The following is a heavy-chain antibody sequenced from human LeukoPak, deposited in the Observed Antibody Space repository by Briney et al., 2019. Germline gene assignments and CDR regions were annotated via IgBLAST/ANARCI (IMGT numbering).Heavy chain of an antibody. Sequence: GGSLRLSCAASGFTFSSYAMSWVRQAPGKGLEWVSAISGSGGSTYYADSVKGRFTISRDNSKSTLYLQMNSLRAEDTAVYYCARALEGDFWSGTLMSYYYYMDVWGKGTTVTVSS. CDR2: ISGSGGST. CDR3: ARALEGDFWSGTLMSYYYYMDV. V-gene: IGHV3-23*01. D-gene: IGHD3-3*01. CDR1: GFTFSSYA. J-gene: IGHJ6*03.